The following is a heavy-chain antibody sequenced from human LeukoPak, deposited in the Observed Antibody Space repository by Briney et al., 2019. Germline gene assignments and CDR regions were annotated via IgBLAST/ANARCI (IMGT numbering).Heavy chain of an antibody. J-gene: IGHJ4*02. D-gene: IGHD2-21*02. CDR1: GYTFTNYA. Sequence: WTSVKVSCKASGYTFTNYALHWVRQAPGQRLEWMGWTNGATGNTRFSQDFQGRLTITIDTSASIAYMDLSSLRSEDTAVYYCARSPGGDARTWLDYWGQGTLVTVSS. CDR3: ARSPGGDARTWLDY. V-gene: IGHV1-3*02. CDR2: TNGATGNT.